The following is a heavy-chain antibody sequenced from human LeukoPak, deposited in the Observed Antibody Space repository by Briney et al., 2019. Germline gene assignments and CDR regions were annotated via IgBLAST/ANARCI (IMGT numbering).Heavy chain of an antibody. D-gene: IGHD3-9*01. J-gene: IGHJ5*02. CDR1: GGTFSSYA. CDR2: IIPIFGTA. V-gene: IGHV1-69*13. Sequence: SVKVSCKASGGTFSSYAISWVRQAPGQGLEWMGGIIPIFGTANYAQKFQGRVTITADESTSTAYMELSSLRSEDTAVYYCARDILTGYQSDNWFDPWGQGTLVTVSS. CDR3: ARDILTGYQSDNWFDP.